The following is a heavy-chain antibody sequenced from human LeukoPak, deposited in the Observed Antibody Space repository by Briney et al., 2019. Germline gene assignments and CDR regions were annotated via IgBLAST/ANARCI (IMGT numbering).Heavy chain of an antibody. V-gene: IGHV1-24*01. CDR1: GYTLTELS. CDR2: FDPEDGET. CDR3: ARGYSSSWDDAFDI. Sequence: ASVKVSCKVSGYTLTELSMHWVRQAPGKGLEWMGGFDPEDGETIYAQKFQGRVTITTDESTSTAYMELGSLRSEDTAVYYCARGYSSSWDDAFDIWGQGTMVTVSS. D-gene: IGHD6-13*01. J-gene: IGHJ3*02.